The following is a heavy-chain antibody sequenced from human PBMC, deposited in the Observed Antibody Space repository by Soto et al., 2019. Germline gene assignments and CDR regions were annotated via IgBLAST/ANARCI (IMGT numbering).Heavy chain of an antibody. CDR3: ARESGGSRYFQH. Sequence: QVQLQESGPGLVKPSETLSLTCTVSGGSISSYYWSWIRQPPGKGLEWVGYIYHSGTTNYNPSLKNRVTISMDTSKNQFSLKLTSVTAADAAVYYCARESGGSRYFQHWGQGTLATVSS. CDR2: IYHSGTT. V-gene: IGHV4-59*01. D-gene: IGHD1-26*01. CDR1: GGSISSYY. J-gene: IGHJ1*01.